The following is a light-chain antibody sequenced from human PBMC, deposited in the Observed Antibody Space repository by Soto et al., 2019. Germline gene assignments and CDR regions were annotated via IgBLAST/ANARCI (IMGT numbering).Light chain of an antibody. J-gene: IGLJ1*01. CDR3: SSYTTSANYV. CDR1: SSDVGAYNY. CDR2: DVS. V-gene: IGLV2-14*01. Sequence: QSLLTQPSSVSGSPGQSITLSCPGTSSDVGAYNYVSWYQQHPGKAPKLMIYDVSNRPSGVSNRFSGSKSGNTASLTISGLQAEDEADYYCSSYTTSANYVFGTGTKVTVL.